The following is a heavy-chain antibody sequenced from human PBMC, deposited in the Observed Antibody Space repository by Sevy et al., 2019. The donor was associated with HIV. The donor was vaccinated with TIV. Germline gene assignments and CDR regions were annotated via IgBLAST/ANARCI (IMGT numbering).Heavy chain of an antibody. CDR2: INYSGNT. Sequence: SESLSLTCAVYGGSFSDYYWTWIRQPPGKGLEWIGEINYSGNTNYNPSLQSRVTILVDRSKNQFSLKLTSVTATDTAVYYCARVGILEYLPPDYWGHGTLVTVSS. V-gene: IGHV4-34*01. CDR1: GGSFSDYY. D-gene: IGHD3-3*01. J-gene: IGHJ4*01. CDR3: ARVGILEYLPPDY.